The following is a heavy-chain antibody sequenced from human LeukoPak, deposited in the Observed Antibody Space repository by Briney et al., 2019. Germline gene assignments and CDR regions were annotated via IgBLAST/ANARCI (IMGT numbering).Heavy chain of an antibody. V-gene: IGHV1-18*01. CDR1: GYTFTSYG. Sequence: ASVKVSCKASGYTFTSYGISWVRQAPGQGLEWMGWISACNGNTNYAQKLQGRVTMTTDTSTSTAYMELRSLRSDDTAVYYCARGDVYYDYVWGTNSYYFDYWGQGTLVTVSS. CDR2: ISACNGNT. J-gene: IGHJ4*02. CDR3: ARGDVYYDYVWGTNSYYFDY. D-gene: IGHD3-16*01.